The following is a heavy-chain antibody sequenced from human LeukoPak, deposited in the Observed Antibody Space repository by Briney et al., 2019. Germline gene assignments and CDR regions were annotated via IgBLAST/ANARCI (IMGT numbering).Heavy chain of an antibody. V-gene: IGHV1-8*01. D-gene: IGHD2-2*01. CDR2: MNPNSGNT. J-gene: IGHJ5*01. CDR3: ARGLGGYCSSTSCYNWFDS. Sequence: GASVKVSCKASGYTFTSYDINWARQATGQGLEWMGWMNPNSGNTGYAQKFQGRVTMTRNTSISTAYMELSSLRSEDTAVYYCARGLGGYCSSTSCYNWFDSWGQGTLVTVSS. CDR1: GYTFTSYD.